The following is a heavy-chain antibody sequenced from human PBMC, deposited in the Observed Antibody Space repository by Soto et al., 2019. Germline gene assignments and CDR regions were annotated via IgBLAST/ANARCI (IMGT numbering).Heavy chain of an antibody. CDR3: TKFVFYGDSFVEY. D-gene: IGHD4-17*01. CDR1: GLTFSRFA. CDR2: ISGGGGST. J-gene: IGHJ4*02. Sequence: EVQLLESGGGLVQPGGSLRLSCVASGLTFSRFALRLVRQSPGKGLEWVSAISGGGGSTYYADSVKGRFTVSRDNSKNTLYLQMNTLRAEDTAVYYCTKFVFYGDSFVEYWGQGTLVTVSS. V-gene: IGHV3-23*01.